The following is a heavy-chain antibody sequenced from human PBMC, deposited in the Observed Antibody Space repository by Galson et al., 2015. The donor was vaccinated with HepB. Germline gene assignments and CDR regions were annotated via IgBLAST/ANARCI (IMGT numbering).Heavy chain of an antibody. J-gene: IGHJ5*02. D-gene: IGHD1-20*01. CDR1: GGTFSSYA. Sequence: SVKVSCKASGGTFSSYAISWVRQAPGQGLEWMGGIIPIFGTANYAQKFQGRVTITADESPSTAYMELSSLRSEDTAVYYCEREGGITGTTWGNWFDPWGQGTLVTVSS. CDR3: EREGGITGTTWGNWFDP. V-gene: IGHV1-69*13. CDR2: IIPIFGTA.